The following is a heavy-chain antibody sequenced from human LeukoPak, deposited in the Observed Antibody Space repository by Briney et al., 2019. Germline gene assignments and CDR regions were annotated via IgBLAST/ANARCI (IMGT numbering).Heavy chain of an antibody. J-gene: IGHJ4*02. CDR2: ISYDGSNK. Sequence: GRSLRLSCAASGFTFSSYAIHWVRQAPGKGLEWVAVISYDGSNKYYADSVKGRFTISRDNSKNTLYLQMNSLRAEDTAVYYCARDGHRYCSSTSCYTLAHFDYWGQGTLVTVSS. V-gene: IGHV3-30-3*01. D-gene: IGHD2-2*02. CDR3: ARDGHRYCSSTSCYTLAHFDY. CDR1: GFTFSSYA.